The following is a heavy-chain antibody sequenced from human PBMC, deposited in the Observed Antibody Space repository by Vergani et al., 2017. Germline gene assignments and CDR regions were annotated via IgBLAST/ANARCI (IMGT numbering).Heavy chain of an antibody. CDR1: GYTFTGYY. Sequence: QVQLVQSGAEVKRPGASVKVSCKASGYTFTGYYLHWVRLAPGQGLEWMGWINPKNGLTKYAQRFQGRVSLTRDTSITTAFMELSSLRSDDQAMYYCTSFPTETSEYYDSTGYYHRFFEKWGQGTLVTVSS. D-gene: IGHD3-16*01. J-gene: IGHJ4*02. CDR2: INPKNGLT. V-gene: IGHV1-2*02. CDR3: TSFPTETSEYYDSTGYYHRFFEK.